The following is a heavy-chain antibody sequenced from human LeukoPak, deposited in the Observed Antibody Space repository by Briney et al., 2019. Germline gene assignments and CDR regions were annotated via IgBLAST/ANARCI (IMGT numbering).Heavy chain of an antibody. CDR2: IYPGDSDT. J-gene: IGHJ4*02. V-gene: IGHV5-51*01. CDR1: GYTFTKYW. Sequence: PGESLQISCKSSGYTFTKYWIGWVRQMPGKGLEWMGIIYPGDSDTRYSPSFQGQVTISADKSISTAYLQWSSLKASDSAMYYCAIAPRILGAGDYWGQGTLVTVSS. CDR3: AIAPRILGAGDY. D-gene: IGHD1-26*01.